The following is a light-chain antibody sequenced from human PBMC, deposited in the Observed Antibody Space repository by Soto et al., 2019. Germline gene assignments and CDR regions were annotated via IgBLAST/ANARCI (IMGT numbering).Light chain of an antibody. J-gene: IGLJ2*01. Sequence: QSALTQPASVSGSPRQSITISCTGTSSDVGTYNLVSWYQQRPGKAPKLMIYEGTKRPSGISNRFSGSKSGNTASLTISGLQAEDEADYYCCSYAGITTSVVFGGGTKLTVL. CDR2: EGT. CDR3: CSYAGITTSVV. CDR1: SSDVGTYNL. V-gene: IGLV2-23*01.